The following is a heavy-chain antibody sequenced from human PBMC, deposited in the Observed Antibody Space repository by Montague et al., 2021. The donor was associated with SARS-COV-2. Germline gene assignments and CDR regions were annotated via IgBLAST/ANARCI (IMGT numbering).Heavy chain of an antibody. CDR2: IFHSGST. J-gene: IGHJ4*01. V-gene: IGHV4-39*01. CDR3: GGQKYDFWSGRFPVHFDS. D-gene: IGHD3-3*01. CDR1: GGSITDINYY. Sequence: SETLSLTCTVSGGSITDINYYWGWIRQPPGKGLKWNGNIFHSGSTYYNPSLMSRVTISVDTSRNEFSLKVNSVTAADTAVYYCGGQKYDFWSGRFPVHFDSWGHGTLVTVS.